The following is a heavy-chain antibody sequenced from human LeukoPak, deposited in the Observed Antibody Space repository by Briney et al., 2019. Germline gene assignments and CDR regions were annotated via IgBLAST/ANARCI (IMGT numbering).Heavy chain of an antibody. D-gene: IGHD6-19*01. CDR1: GFTFSSYG. V-gene: IGHV3-30*18. CDR3: AKDLYGSDWYNYFDP. CDR2: ISYDGSNK. J-gene: IGHJ5*02. Sequence: GGSLRLSCAASGFTFSSYGMHWVRQAPGKGLEWVAVISYDGSNKYYADSVKGRFTISRDNSKNTLYLQMNSLRAEDTAVYYCAKDLYGSDWYNYFDPWGQGALVTVSS.